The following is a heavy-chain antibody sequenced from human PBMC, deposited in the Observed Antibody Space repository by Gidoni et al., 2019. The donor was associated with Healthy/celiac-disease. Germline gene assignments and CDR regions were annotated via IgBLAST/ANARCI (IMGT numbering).Heavy chain of an antibody. Sequence: QVQLVQSGAEAKKPGSSVKVSCKASGGTFSSFANRWVRQAPGQGLEWRGGIIPMFGTANYAQKFQGRVTITADESTSTAYMELSSLRSEDTAVYYCARLHYYGSGSGEWKPFDYWGQGTLVTVSS. CDR2: IIPMFGTA. J-gene: IGHJ4*02. V-gene: IGHV1-69*19. D-gene: IGHD3-10*01. CDR3: ARLHYYGSGSGEWKPFDY. CDR1: GGTFSSFA.